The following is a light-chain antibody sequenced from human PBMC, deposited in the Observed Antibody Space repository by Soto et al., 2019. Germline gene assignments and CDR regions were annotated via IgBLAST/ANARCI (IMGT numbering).Light chain of an antibody. CDR2: KAS. CDR1: QSISTK. CDR3: QRYDSFSPLT. Sequence: DIQMTQSPSTLSASVGDRVTITCRASQSISTKLAWYQQKPGKAPKLLISKASNLESGVPSRFSGSGSGTEFTLTISSLQPDDFATYFCQRYDSFSPLTFGQGTKVEIK. V-gene: IGKV1-5*03. J-gene: IGKJ1*01.